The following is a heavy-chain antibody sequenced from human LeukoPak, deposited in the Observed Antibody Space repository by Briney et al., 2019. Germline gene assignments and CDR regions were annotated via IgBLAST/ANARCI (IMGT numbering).Heavy chain of an antibody. Sequence: GGSLRLSCAASGFTFSSYAMHWVRQAPGKGLEWVAVISYDGSNKYYADSVKGRFTISRDNSKNTLYLQMNSLRAEDTAVYYCAREMKGLLWFGELPYWGQGTLVTVSS. CDR3: AREMKGLLWFGELPY. CDR1: GFTFSSYA. J-gene: IGHJ4*02. V-gene: IGHV3-30-3*01. D-gene: IGHD3-10*01. CDR2: ISYDGSNK.